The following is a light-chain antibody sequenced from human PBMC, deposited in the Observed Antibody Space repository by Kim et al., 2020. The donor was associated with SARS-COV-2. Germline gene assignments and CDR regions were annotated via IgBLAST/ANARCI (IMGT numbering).Light chain of an antibody. V-gene: IGLV3-19*01. CDR3: NSRESGVNHDI. CDR1: SLRSYY. CDR2: DKN. Sequence: SSELTQDPAVSVALGQTVRITCQGDSLRSYYATWYQQKPGQAPVLVIYDKNSRPSGIPARFSASYSGNTAFLTITGAQAGDDADYYCNSRESGVNHDIFGGGTKLTVL. J-gene: IGLJ2*01.